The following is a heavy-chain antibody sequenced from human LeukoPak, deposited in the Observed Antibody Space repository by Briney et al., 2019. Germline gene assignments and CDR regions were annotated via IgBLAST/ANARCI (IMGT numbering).Heavy chain of an antibody. CDR3: ARSMSTTVTTWYYYYYGMDV. V-gene: IGHV4-34*01. CDR1: GGSFSGYY. D-gene: IGHD4-11*01. J-gene: IGHJ6*02. CDR2: INHSGST. Sequence: PSESLSLTCAVYGGSFSGYYWSWIRQPPGKGLEWIGEINHSGSTNYNPSLKIRVTISVDTSKNQFSLKLSSVTAADTAVYYCARSMSTTVTTWYYYYYGMDVWGQGTTVTVSS.